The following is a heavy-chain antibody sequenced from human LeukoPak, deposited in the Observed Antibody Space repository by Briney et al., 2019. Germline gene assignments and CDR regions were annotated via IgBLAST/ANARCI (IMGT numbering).Heavy chain of an antibody. CDR3: ARQRDYWFDP. D-gene: IGHD2-21*01. J-gene: IGHJ5*02. Sequence: GESPKTPCTGSGYSFTSYWIGWVRQLPGKGLEWMGIIYPGDSDTSYSPSFQGQVTISADKSISTAYLQWSSLKASDTAMYYCARQRDYWFDPWGQGTLVTVSS. CDR2: IYPGDSDT. CDR1: GYSFTSYW. V-gene: IGHV5-51*01.